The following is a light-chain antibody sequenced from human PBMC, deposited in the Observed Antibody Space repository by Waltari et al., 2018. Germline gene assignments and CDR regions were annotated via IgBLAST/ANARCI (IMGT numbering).Light chain of an antibody. CDR3: MQALQTPLFT. CDR2: LAC. CDR1: QSLLHSNGFTF. Sequence: DIVMTQSPLSLPVTPGEPASISCRSSQSLLHSNGFTFLGWYLQKPGQSPQLLIYLACNRASGVPYRFRGSGSGTDFTLKISRVEAEDVGVYYCMQALQTPLFTFGPGTKVDIK. V-gene: IGKV2-28*01. J-gene: IGKJ3*01.